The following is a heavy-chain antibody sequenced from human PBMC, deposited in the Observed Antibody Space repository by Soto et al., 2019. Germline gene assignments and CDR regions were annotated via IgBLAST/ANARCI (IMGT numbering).Heavy chain of an antibody. CDR2: ISYDGGNK. CDR1: GFTFSSYG. Sequence: GGFLRLSCAASGFTFSSYGMHWVRQAPGKGLEWVAVISYDGGNKYYADSVKGRFTISRDNSKNTLYLQMNSLRAEDTAVYYCAKAAATHIVGAYYFDCWGQGALVTVSS. J-gene: IGHJ4*02. CDR3: AKAAATHIVGAYYFDC. V-gene: IGHV3-30*18. D-gene: IGHD1-26*01.